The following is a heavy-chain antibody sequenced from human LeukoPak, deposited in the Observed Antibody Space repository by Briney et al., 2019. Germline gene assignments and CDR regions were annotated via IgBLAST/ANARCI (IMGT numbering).Heavy chain of an antibody. Sequence: GGSLRLSCAASGFTFDDYAMHWVRQAPGKGLEWVSGISWNSGSIGYADSVKGRFTISRDNAKNSLYLQMNCLRAEDTALYYCAKARDTAMVTVFDYWGQGTLVTVSS. J-gene: IGHJ4*02. CDR3: AKARDTAMVTVFDY. CDR2: ISWNSGSI. V-gene: IGHV3-9*01. CDR1: GFTFDDYA. D-gene: IGHD5-18*01.